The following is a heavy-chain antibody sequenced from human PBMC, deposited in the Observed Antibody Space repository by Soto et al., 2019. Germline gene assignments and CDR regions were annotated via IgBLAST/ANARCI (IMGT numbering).Heavy chain of an antibody. CDR3: ARAVLRRYYAMDV. Sequence: QVQLQESGPGLVKPSQTLSLTCTVSGDSISSGDSYWSWLRQPPGKGLEWIGYSYYSGSTHYNPSLKRPVTISVDTSKDQFSLTLSSVTAADTAVYSCARAVLRRYYAMDVWGQGTTVTVSS. D-gene: IGHD3-16*01. CDR1: GDSISSGDSY. V-gene: IGHV4-30-4*01. CDR2: SYYSGST. J-gene: IGHJ6*01.